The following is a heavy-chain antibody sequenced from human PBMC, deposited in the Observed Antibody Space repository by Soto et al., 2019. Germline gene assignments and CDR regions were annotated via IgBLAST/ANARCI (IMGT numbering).Heavy chain of an antibody. CDR2: IYYSGST. Sequence: SETLSLPCTVCGGSISSSSYYWGWIRQPPGKGLEWIGSIYYSGSTYYNPSLKSRVTISVDTSKNQFSLKLSSVPAAETAVYYCARPSAVAGTGYYYYGMDVWGQGTTVTVSS. D-gene: IGHD6-19*01. CDR3: ARPSAVAGTGYYYYGMDV. J-gene: IGHJ6*02. V-gene: IGHV4-39*01. CDR1: GGSISSSSYY.